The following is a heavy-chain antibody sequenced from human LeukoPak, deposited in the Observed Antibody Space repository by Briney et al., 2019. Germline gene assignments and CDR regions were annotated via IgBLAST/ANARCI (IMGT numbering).Heavy chain of an antibody. CDR1: GFSVSSNY. J-gene: IGHJ4*02. V-gene: IGHV3-66*01. D-gene: IGHD7-27*01. CDR3: ARDSTNWGLYFDY. CDR2: IESGGNT. Sequence: GGSLRLSCAASGFSVSSNYMSWIRQAPRKGLEWVSFIESGGNTYYADSVKGRFTISRDDSKNTVYLQMNSLRAGDTAIYYCARDSTNWGLYFDYWGQGALVTVSS.